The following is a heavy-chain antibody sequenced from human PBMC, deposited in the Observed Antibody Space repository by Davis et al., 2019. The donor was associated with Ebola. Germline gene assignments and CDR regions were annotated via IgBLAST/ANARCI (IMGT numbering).Heavy chain of an antibody. V-gene: IGHV3-73*01. D-gene: IGHD2-15*01. J-gene: IGHJ4*02. CDR2: IRSKANSYAT. Sequence: GESLKISCAASGFTFSGSAMHWVRQASGKGLEWVGRIRSKANSYATAYAASVKGRFTISRDDSKNTAYLQMNSLKTEDTAVYYCTSFLELLTNDYWGQGTLVTVSS. CDR3: TSFLELLTNDY. CDR1: GFTFSGSA.